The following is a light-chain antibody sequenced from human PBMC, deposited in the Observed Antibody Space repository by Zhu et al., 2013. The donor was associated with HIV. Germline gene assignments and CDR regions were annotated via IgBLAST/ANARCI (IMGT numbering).Light chain of an antibody. V-gene: IGLV2-23*02. J-gene: IGLJ2*01. CDR2: EVR. CDR1: SSDVGSYDL. CDR3: CSYAGSTTFVV. Sequence: QSALTQPASVSGSPGQSITISCTGTSSDVGSYDLVSWYQAHPGKAPKLIIYEVRKRPSGVSHRFSGSKSGNTASLTISGLQVEDEADYYCCSYAGSTTFVVFGGGTKLTVL.